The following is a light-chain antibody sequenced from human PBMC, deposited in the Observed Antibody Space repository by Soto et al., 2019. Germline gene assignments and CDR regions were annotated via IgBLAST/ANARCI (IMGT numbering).Light chain of an antibody. CDR3: QQSYSSPRT. J-gene: IGKJ1*01. CDR1: QNIDTY. V-gene: IGKV1-39*01. CDR2: VAP. Sequence: DIQMTQSPSSLSASVGDSATITGRARQNIDTYLNRYQVKPRKALKLLLSVAPGFQSAAPSNFSGSGSGTDCSLSIRSLQPEDFSTYYCQQSYSSPRTFGQRTRGYIK.